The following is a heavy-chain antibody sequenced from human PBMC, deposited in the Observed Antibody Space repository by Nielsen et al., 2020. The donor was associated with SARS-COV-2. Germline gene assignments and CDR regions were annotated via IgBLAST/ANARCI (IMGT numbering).Heavy chain of an antibody. J-gene: IGHJ1*01. V-gene: IGHV3-53*01. CDR3: ASGDRAGYFQE. D-gene: IGHD3-22*01. Sequence: GGSLRLFCAASDLTVSSHYMSWVRQAPGNGLEWISILYMGGDTHYSDSVKGRFTISRDHSKNTLFLQLNSLRAEDTAVYYCASGDRAGYFQEWGRGTLVTVSS. CDR2: LYMGGDT. CDR1: DLTVSSHY.